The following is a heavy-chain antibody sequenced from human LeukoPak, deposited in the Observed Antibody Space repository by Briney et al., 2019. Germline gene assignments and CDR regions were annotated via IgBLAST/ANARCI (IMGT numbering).Heavy chain of an antibody. CDR3: VSFYETY. J-gene: IGHJ4*02. V-gene: IGHV3-74*01. CDR2: INSDGSWT. D-gene: IGHD2/OR15-2a*01. Sequence: QSGGSLRLSCVASGNYWMHWVRQAPGKGLVWVSHINSDGSWTSYADSVKGRFTISKDSAKNTVYLQMNSLRAEDTAVYYCVSFYETYWGRGTLVTVSS. CDR1: GNYW.